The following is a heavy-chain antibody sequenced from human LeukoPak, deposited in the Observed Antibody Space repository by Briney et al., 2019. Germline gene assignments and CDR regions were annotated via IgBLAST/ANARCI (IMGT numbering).Heavy chain of an antibody. CDR2: INHSGST. V-gene: IGHV4-34*01. Sequence: PSETLSLTCAVYGGSFSGYYWSWIRQPPGKGLEWIGEINHSGSTNYNPSLKSRVTISVDTSKNQFSLKLSSVTAADTAVYYCARVAGPPTLFPYNGNSYFQHWGQGTLVTVSS. D-gene: IGHD1-14*01. CDR1: GGSFSGYY. J-gene: IGHJ1*01. CDR3: ARVAGPPTLFPYNGNSYFQH.